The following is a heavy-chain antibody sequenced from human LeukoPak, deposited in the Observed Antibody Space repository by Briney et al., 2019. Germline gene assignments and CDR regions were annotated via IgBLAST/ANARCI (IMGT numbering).Heavy chain of an antibody. Sequence: SQTLSLTCTVSGGSISSGGYYWSWIRQPPGKGLEWIGYIYHSGSTYYNPSLKSRVTISVDRSKNQFSLKLSSVTAADTAVYYCARVKLAYSRYFDYWGQGTLVTVSS. CDR3: ARVKLAYSRYFDY. CDR2: IYHSGST. CDR1: GGSISSGGYY. J-gene: IGHJ4*02. D-gene: IGHD4-11*01. V-gene: IGHV4-30-2*01.